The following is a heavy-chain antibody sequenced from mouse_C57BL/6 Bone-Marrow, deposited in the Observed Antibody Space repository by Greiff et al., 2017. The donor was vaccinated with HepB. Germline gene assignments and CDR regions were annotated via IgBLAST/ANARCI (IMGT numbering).Heavy chain of an antibody. CDR1: GYTFTDYN. J-gene: IGHJ3*01. Sequence: EVKLLESGPELVKPGASVKIPCKASGYTFTDYNMDWVKQSHGKSLEWIGDINPNNGGTIYNQKFKGKATLTVDKSSSTAYMELRSLTSEDTAVYYCARGPYYYGSSPPFAYWGQGTLVTVSA. CDR2: INPNNGGT. D-gene: IGHD1-1*01. CDR3: ARGPYYYGSSPPFAY. V-gene: IGHV1-18*01.